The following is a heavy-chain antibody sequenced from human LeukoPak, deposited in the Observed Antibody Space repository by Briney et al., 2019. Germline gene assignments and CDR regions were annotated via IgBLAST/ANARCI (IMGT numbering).Heavy chain of an antibody. D-gene: IGHD3-10*01. CDR1: GFTFSSYA. J-gene: IGHJ4*02. Sequence: PGGSLRLSCAASGFTFSSYAMSWVRQAPGKGLEWVSAISGSGGSTYYADSVKGRFTISRDNSKNTLYLQMNSLRAEDTAVYYCAREVTGSYSSAYYFDYWGQGTLVTVSS. CDR3: AREVTGSYSSAYYFDY. V-gene: IGHV3-23*01. CDR2: ISGSGGST.